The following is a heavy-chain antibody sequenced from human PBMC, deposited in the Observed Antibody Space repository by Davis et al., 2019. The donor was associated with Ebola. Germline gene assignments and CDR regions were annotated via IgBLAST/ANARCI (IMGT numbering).Heavy chain of an antibody. CDR3: ARDGSYSSSWYYYGMDV. Sequence: GGSLRLSCAASGFTFSSYWMSWVRQAPGKGLEWVVNIKQDGSEKYYVDSVKGRFTISRDNAKNSLYLQMNSLRAEDTAVYYCARDGSYSSSWYYYGMDVWGQGTTVTVSS. J-gene: IGHJ6*02. V-gene: IGHV3-7*01. D-gene: IGHD6-13*01. CDR1: GFTFSSYW. CDR2: IKQDGSEK.